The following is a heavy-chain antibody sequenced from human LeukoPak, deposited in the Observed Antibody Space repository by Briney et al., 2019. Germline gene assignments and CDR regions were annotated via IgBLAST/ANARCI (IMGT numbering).Heavy chain of an antibody. CDR2: INWNGGST. Sequence: AGGSLRLSCAASGFTFDDYGMSWVRQAPGKGLEWVSGINWNGGSTGYADSVKGRFTISRDNAKNSLYLQMNSLRAEDTALYYCARVRSSGYYWNGGPFDYWGQETLVTVSS. CDR1: GFTFDDYG. J-gene: IGHJ4*02. D-gene: IGHD3-22*01. V-gene: IGHV3-20*04. CDR3: ARVRSSGYYWNGGPFDY.